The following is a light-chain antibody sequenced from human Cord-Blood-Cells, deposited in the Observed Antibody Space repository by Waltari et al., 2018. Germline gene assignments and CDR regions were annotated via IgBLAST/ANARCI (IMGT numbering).Light chain of an antibody. CDR2: EGS. Sequence: QSALTQPASVSGSPGQSITISCTGTSSDVGSYNLVSWYQQHPGQAPKLLIYEGSKRPSGFANRFSGSKSGNTASLTISGLQAEDEADYYCCSYAGSSTSWVFGGGTKLTVL. V-gene: IGLV2-23*01. CDR3: CSYAGSSTSWV. CDR1: SSDVGSYNL. J-gene: IGLJ3*02.